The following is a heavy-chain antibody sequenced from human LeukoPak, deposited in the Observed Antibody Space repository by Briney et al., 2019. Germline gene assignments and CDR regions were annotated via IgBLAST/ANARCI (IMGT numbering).Heavy chain of an antibody. D-gene: IGHD1-26*01. Sequence: SVKVSCKASGGTFSSYTISWVRQAPGQGLEWMGRIIPILGIANYAQKFQGRVTITADKSTSTAYMELSSLRSEDTAVYYCARIIVGATSDFNYWGQGTLVTVSS. CDR3: ARIIVGATSDFNY. V-gene: IGHV1-69*02. CDR1: GGTFSSYT. J-gene: IGHJ4*02. CDR2: IIPILGIA.